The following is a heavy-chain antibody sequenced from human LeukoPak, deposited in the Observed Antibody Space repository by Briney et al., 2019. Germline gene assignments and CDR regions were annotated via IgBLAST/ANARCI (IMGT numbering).Heavy chain of an antibody. Sequence: GGSLRLSCAASGFTFSSYWMSWVRQAPGKGVEWVANIKQDGSEQYYVDSVKGRFTISRDNAKNSLYLQMISLRAEDTAVYYCARGGTTVTARDYFDYWGQGTLVTVSS. D-gene: IGHD4-11*01. CDR2: IKQDGSEQ. CDR1: GFTFSSYW. V-gene: IGHV3-7*01. J-gene: IGHJ4*02. CDR3: ARGGTTVTARDYFDY.